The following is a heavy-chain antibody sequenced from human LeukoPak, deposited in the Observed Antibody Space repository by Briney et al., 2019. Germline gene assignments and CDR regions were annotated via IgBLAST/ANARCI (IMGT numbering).Heavy chain of an antibody. V-gene: IGHV3-23*01. D-gene: IGHD2-15*01. CDR1: GFTFSSYA. Sequence: GGSLRLSCAASGFTFSSYAMSWVRQPPGKGLEWVSAISGSGGSTYYADSVKGRFTISRDNSKNTLYLQMNSLRAEDTAVYYCAKESLGYCSGGSCYYFDYWGQGTLVTVSS. J-gene: IGHJ4*02. CDR3: AKESLGYCSGGSCYYFDY. CDR2: ISGSGGST.